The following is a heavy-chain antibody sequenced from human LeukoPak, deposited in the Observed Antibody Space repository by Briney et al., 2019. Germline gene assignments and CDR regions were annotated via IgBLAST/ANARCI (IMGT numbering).Heavy chain of an antibody. J-gene: IGHJ4*02. V-gene: IGHV3-53*01. CDR3: ARLLPASRHYFDY. Sequence: PGGSLRLSCAAYGLTVSSEYLAWVRHAPGTGLEWISVIYGAGATYYADPVEGRFTISRDTYNNALYLQMNSLRVEDTAVYHRARLLPASRHYFDYWGRGTPVTVSS. CDR1: GLTVSSEY. D-gene: IGHD6-6*01. CDR2: IYGAGAT.